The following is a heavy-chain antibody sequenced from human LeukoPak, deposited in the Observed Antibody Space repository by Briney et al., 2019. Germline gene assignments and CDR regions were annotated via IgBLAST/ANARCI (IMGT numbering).Heavy chain of an antibody. CDR1: GFTFSSYS. V-gene: IGHV3-21*01. J-gene: IGHJ6*02. Sequence: GGSLRLSCAASGFTFSSYSMNWVRQAPGKGLEWVSSISSSSSYIYYADSVKGRFTISRDNAKNSLYLQMNSLRAEDTAVYYCARAHCSSTSCYQGYGTYYYYYGMDVWGQGTTVTVSS. CDR2: ISSSSSYI. CDR3: ARAHCSSTSCYQGYGTYYYYYGMDV. D-gene: IGHD2-2*01.